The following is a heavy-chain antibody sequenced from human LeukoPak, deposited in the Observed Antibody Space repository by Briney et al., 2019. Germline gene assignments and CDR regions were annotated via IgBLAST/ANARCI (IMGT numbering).Heavy chain of an antibody. CDR3: ARSDSGQIDY. CDR2: INSDGSST. CDR1: GFTLSSHW. Sequence: GGSLRLSCATSGFTLSSHWMHWVRQAPGKGLVWVSRINSDGSSTTYADSVKGRFTNSRDNAKNTLYLQMNSLRAEDTALYYCARSDSGQIDYWGQGTVVSVSS. J-gene: IGHJ4*02. D-gene: IGHD5-12*01. V-gene: IGHV3-74*01.